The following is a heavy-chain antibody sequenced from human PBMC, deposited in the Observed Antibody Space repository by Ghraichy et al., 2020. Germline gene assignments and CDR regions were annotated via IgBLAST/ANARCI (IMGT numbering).Heavy chain of an antibody. CDR1: GGSFSGYY. CDR2: INHSGST. V-gene: IGHV4-34*01. CDR3: ARGLGSQQLAQWYYYYGMDV. D-gene: IGHD6-13*01. Sequence: SETLSLTCAVYGGSFSGYYWSWIRQPPGKGLEWIGEINHSGSTNYNPSLKSRVTISVDTSKNQFSLKLSSVTAADTAVYYCARGLGSQQLAQWYYYYGMDVWGQGTTVTVSS. J-gene: IGHJ6*02.